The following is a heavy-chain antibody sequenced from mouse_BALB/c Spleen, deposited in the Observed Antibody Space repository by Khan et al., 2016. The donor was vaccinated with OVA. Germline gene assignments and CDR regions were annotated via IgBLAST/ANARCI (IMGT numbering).Heavy chain of an antibody. V-gene: IGHV1-7*01. J-gene: IGHJ2*01. D-gene: IGHD1-1*01. CDR1: GYTFINYW. CDR3: ARRGLRWDFDY. Sequence: QVQLKESGAELAKPGASVKMSCKASGYTFINYWILWIKQRPGQGLVWFGYINPSTGYTEYNQYFKDKATLTAAKSSSTAYMQLSSLTSEDSTVYYCARRGLRWDFDYWGQGTTLTVSS. CDR2: INPSTGYT.